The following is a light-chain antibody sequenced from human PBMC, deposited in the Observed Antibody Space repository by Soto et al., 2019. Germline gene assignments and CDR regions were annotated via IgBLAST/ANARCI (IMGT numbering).Light chain of an antibody. V-gene: IGKV3-11*01. CDR3: QQRSNWPLIT. J-gene: IGKJ5*01. CDR2: DAS. Sequence: VFTQFSLTLSLSPGDRATLSCRASETVSSYLLWYQQKPGQDPRLLIYDASERATGIPARFSGSGSGTDFTLTISSLEPEDFAVYYCQQRSNWPLITFGQGTRLEIK. CDR1: ETVSSY.